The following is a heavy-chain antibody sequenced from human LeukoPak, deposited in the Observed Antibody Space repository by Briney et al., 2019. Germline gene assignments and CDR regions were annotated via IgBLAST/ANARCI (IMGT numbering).Heavy chain of an antibody. CDR3: ARRTDSSGYYSEIDY. V-gene: IGHV5-51*01. CDR2: IYPGDSDT. Sequence: GESQKISCKGSGYSFTSYWIGRVRQMAGKGLGLMGIIYPGDSDTRYSPSFQGQVTISADKSISTAYLQWSSLKASDTAMYYCARRTDSSGYYSEIDYWGQGTLVTVSS. D-gene: IGHD3-22*01. J-gene: IGHJ4*02. CDR1: GYSFTSYW.